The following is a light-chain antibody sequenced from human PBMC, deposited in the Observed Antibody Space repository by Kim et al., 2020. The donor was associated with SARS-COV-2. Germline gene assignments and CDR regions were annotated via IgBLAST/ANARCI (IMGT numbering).Light chain of an antibody. J-gene: IGLJ2*01. CDR2: DVS. CDR1: TSNVVGYYY. Sequence: TTCNGTTSNVVGYYYDSWCHQHPPEAPHLLIFDVSKRPSGGLARCSGCKTGNTASLPVSGLQAEDEADYYCSSYAGSNNHVVFGGGTQLTVL. V-gene: IGLV2-8*01. CDR3: SSYAGSNNHVV.